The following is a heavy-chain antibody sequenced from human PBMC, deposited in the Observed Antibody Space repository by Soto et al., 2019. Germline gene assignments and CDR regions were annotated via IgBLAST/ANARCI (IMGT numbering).Heavy chain of an antibody. V-gene: IGHV3-74*01. CDR3: VRVPRTDSGYYFDDAFDI. J-gene: IGHJ3*02. CDR2: INSDGSST. CDR1: GFTFSSYW. Sequence: EVQLVESGGGLVQPGGSLRLSCAASGFTFSSYWMHWVRQAPGKGLVWVSRINSDGSSTSYADSVKGRFTISRDNAKNTLYLQMNSLRAEDTAVYYCVRVPRTDSGYYFDDAFDIWGQGTMVTVSS. D-gene: IGHD3-22*01.